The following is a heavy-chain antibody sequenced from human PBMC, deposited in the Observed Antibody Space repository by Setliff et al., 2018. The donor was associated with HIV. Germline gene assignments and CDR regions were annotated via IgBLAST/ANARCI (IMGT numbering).Heavy chain of an antibody. CDR3: ARGSLLRRTVSNLFETVDYWDYYLDV. D-gene: IGHD4-17*01. CDR2: ITPVFGTA. V-gene: IGHV1-69*13. Sequence: ASVKVSCKASGGTFKNDVISWVRQAPGQGLEWMGGITPVFGTANYAQKFQGRVTIIADESTSTAYMEISNLRSEDTAVYYCARGSLLRRTVSNLFETVDYWDYYLDVWGKGTTVTVS. CDR1: GGTFKNDV. J-gene: IGHJ6*03.